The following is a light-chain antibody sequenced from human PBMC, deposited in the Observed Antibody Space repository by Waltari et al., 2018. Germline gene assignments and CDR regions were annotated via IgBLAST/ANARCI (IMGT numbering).Light chain of an antibody. V-gene: IGKV4-1*01. CDR1: QSVLYSSNNKDY. J-gene: IGKJ2*01. Sequence: DIVMTQSPDSLAVSLGERATINCKSGQSVLYSSNNKDYLAWYQQKPGHPPKLLFYWASTLESGVPDRFSGSGSGTDFTLTISSLQAEDVAVYYCQQYHSFPYTFGQGTKLEIK. CDR3: QQYHSFPYT. CDR2: WAS.